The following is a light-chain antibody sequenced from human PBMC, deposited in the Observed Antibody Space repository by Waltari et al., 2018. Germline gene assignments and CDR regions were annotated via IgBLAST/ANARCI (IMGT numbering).Light chain of an antibody. J-gene: IGKJ2*03. V-gene: IGKV1-39*01. CDR1: ENVNNY. CDR3: QHGYGTPYS. CDR2: KAS. Sequence: DIQMTQSPSSLSASVGDRVTITCRASENVNNYLNWYQQKPGKAPNLLIYKASTLQSGVPSRFSGSGSGTDYTFTISSLQSEYVATYYCQHGYGTPYSFGQGTKVEIK.